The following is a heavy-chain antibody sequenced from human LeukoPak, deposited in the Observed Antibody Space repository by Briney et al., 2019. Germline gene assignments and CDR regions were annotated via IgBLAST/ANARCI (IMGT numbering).Heavy chain of an antibody. V-gene: IGHV3-20*04. J-gene: IGHJ3*02. CDR1: GFTFDDYG. D-gene: IGHD2-2*01. Sequence: GGSLRLSCAASGFTFDDYGMSWVRQAPGKGLEWVSGINWNGGSTGYADSVRGRFTISRDNAKNSLYLQMNSLRAEDTALYYCARYLADIVVVPAAFDAFDIWGQGTMVTVSS. CDR2: INWNGGST. CDR3: ARYLADIVVVPAAFDAFDI.